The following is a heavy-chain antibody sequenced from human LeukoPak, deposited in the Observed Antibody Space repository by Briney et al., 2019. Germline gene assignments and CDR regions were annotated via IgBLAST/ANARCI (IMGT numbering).Heavy chain of an antibody. J-gene: IGHJ4*02. CDR2: ISSSSSYI. V-gene: IGHV3-21*01. Sequence: PGGSLRLSCAASGFTFSSYSMNWVRQAPGKGLEWVSSISSSSSYIYYADSVKGRFTISRDNAKNSLYLQMNSLRAEDTAVYYCARWTVEMATISYWGQGTLVTVSS. CDR1: GFTFSSYS. CDR3: ARWTVEMATISY. D-gene: IGHD5-24*01.